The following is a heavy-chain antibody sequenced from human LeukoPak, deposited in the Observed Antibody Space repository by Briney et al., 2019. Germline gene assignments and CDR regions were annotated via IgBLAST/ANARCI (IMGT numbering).Heavy chain of an antibody. CDR1: GFTFSDYY. CDR3: ARVRRDTAMVKDY. Sequence: GGSLRLSCAASGFTFSDYYMSWIRRAPGKGLEWVSYISSSSSYTNYADSVKGRLTISRDNAKNSLYLQMNSLRAEDTAVYYCARVRRDTAMVKDYRGQGTLVTVSS. CDR2: ISSSSSYT. J-gene: IGHJ4*02. D-gene: IGHD5-18*01. V-gene: IGHV3-11*06.